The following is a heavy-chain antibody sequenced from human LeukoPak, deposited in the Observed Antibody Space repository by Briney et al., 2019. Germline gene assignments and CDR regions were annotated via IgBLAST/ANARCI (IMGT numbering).Heavy chain of an antibody. CDR2: INSDGSST. Sequence: PGGSLRLSCAASGFTFSSYWMHWVRQAPGKGLVWVSRINSDGSSTSYADSVKGRFTISRDNAKNTLYLQMNSLRAEDTAVYYCASISRVTTHDYWGQGTLVTVSS. CDR1: GFTFSSYW. CDR3: ASISRVTTHDY. V-gene: IGHV3-74*01. D-gene: IGHD4-17*01. J-gene: IGHJ4*02.